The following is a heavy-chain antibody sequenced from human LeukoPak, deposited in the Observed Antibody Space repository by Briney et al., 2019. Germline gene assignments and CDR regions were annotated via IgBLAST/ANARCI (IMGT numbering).Heavy chain of an antibody. CDR2: INHSGST. V-gene: IGHV4-34*01. CDR3: ARGAYSYGRGTIAFDI. Sequence: PSETLSLTCAVYGGSFSGYYRSWIRQPPGKGLEWIGEINHSGSTNYNPSLKSRVTISVDTSKNQFSLKLSSVTAADTAVYYCARGAYSYGRGTIAFDIWGQGTMVTVSS. J-gene: IGHJ3*02. CDR1: GGSFSGYY. D-gene: IGHD5-18*01.